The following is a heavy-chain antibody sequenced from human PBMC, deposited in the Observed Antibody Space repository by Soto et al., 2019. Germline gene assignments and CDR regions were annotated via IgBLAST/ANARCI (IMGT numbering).Heavy chain of an antibody. CDR2: IIPFFGTA. J-gene: IGHJ4*02. Sequence: SVKGYCKSAGGTFSVFGVGWGRQAHGQGLEWMGGIIPFFGTANYAQKFQDRVTITADESTSTVYMDLRSLRSEDTAIYYCARTPPMDSGDKYYFDFWGQGALVTSPQ. D-gene: IGHD3-16*01. CDR1: GGTFSVFG. V-gene: IGHV1-69*01. CDR3: ARTPPMDSGDKYYFDF.